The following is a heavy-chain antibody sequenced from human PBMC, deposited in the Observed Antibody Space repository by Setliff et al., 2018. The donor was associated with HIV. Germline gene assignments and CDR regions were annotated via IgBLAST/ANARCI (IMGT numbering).Heavy chain of an antibody. Sequence: SETLSLTCNVSGGAIINYDWTWVRQPAGKGLEWIGRIFGSGVTNYNTSLESRVTMSLDTSRNHLSLRLRSVSAADTAVYYCARSDQYGSGTSLPFDCFDLWGLGTMVTVS. CDR3: ARSDQYGSGTSLPFDCFDL. CDR2: IFGSGVT. J-gene: IGHJ3*01. D-gene: IGHD3-10*01. CDR1: GGAIINYD. V-gene: IGHV4-4*07.